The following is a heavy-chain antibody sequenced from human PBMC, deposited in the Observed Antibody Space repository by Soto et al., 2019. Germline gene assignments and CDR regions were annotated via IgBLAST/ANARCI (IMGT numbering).Heavy chain of an antibody. J-gene: IGHJ6*02. CDR1: GGSFSGYY. V-gene: IGHV4-34*01. CDR2: INHSGST. CDR3: ASGKYGMDV. Sequence: SETLSLTCAASGGSFSGYYWSWIRQPPGKGLEWIGEINHSGSTNYNPSLKSRVTISVDTSKNQFSLKLSSVSAAATAVYYCASGKYGMDVWGQGTTVTVSS.